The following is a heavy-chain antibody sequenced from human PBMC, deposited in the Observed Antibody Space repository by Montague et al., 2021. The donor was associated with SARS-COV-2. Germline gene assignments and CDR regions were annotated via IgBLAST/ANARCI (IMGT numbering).Heavy chain of an antibody. Sequence: SLRLSCAASKFSFSSYALHWVRQAPGKGLEWVAVISYVGSNQYYADSVKGWFTISRDNSKYTLYLQMSSLRAEDTAVYYCARPSYYDILTGNGGLEYWGQGTLVTVSS. CDR3: ARPSYYDILTGNGGLEY. J-gene: IGHJ4*02. CDR2: ISYVGSNQ. D-gene: IGHD3-9*01. CDR1: KFSFSSYA. V-gene: IGHV3-30*04.